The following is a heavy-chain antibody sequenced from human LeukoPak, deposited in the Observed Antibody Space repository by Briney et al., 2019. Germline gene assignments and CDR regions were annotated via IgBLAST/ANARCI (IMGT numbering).Heavy chain of an antibody. Sequence: SETLSLTCTVSGVSISSGDYYWSWIRQPPGKGLEWIGYIYYSGSTYYNPSLKSRVTISVDTSKNQFSLKLSSVTAADTAVYYCAREGGYCSSTSCYSGENNWFDPWGQGTLVTVSS. CDR1: GVSISSGDYY. J-gene: IGHJ5*02. CDR3: AREGGYCSSTSCYSGENNWFDP. CDR2: IYYSGST. D-gene: IGHD2-2*02. V-gene: IGHV4-30-4*01.